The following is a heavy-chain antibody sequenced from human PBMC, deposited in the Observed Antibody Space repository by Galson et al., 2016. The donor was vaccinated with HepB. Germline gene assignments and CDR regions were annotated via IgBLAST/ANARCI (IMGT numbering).Heavy chain of an antibody. D-gene: IGHD2-15*01. V-gene: IGHV1-18*01. CDR1: GYSFTIYA. CDR3: ARGGASRQGWLDP. Sequence: SVKVSCKASGYSFTIYAISWLRQAPGLGPEWMGWISPYNGNRNSAQKFQGRVTMTTDTSTNTAYLDLTSLTSDDTAIYFCARGGASRQGWLDPWGQGTQVIVSS. CDR2: ISPYNGNR. J-gene: IGHJ5*02.